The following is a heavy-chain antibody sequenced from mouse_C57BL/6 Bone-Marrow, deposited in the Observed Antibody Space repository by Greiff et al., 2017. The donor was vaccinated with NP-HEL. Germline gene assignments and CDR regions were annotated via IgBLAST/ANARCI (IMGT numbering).Heavy chain of an antibody. CDR3: ARSDTTVVGGFDY. D-gene: IGHD1-1*01. V-gene: IGHV1-75*01. CDR1: GYTFTDYY. CDR2: IFPGSGST. Sequence: VQLQQSGPELVKPGAPVKISCKASGYTFTDYYINWVKQRPGQGLEWIGWIFPGSGSTYYNEKFKGKATLTVDNSSSTAYMLLSSLTSEDSAVYSCARSDTTVVGGFDYWGQGTTLTVSS. J-gene: IGHJ2*01.